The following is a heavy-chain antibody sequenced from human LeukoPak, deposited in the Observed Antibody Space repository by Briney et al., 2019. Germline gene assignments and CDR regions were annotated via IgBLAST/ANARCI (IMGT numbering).Heavy chain of an antibody. CDR3: ARGHLLSGWFKYDAFEI. Sequence: SETLSLTCTVSGVSISSSNSYWGWIRQPPGKGLEWIGSIYYSGNTYYNASLKSQVSISIDTSKNQFSLRLTSVTAADTAVYYCARGHLLSGWFKYDAFEIWGQGTMVTVSS. CDR2: IYYSGNT. D-gene: IGHD6-19*01. CDR1: GVSISSSNSY. J-gene: IGHJ3*02. V-gene: IGHV4-39*01.